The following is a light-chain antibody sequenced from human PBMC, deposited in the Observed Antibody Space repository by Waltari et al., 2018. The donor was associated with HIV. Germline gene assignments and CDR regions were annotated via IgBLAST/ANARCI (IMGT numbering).Light chain of an antibody. V-gene: IGLV3-25*03. CDR1: VLASQY. CDR2: KDI. Sequence: SYELTQPVSVSVSPGQTAAITCFGEVLASQYSYWYQQKPGQAPVILIYKDIERPPGVPARFSGSKSGTTVTLTIRGVQAEDEADYYCQSLDNRKIHVVFGGGTKVTVL. CDR3: QSLDNRKIHVV. J-gene: IGLJ2*01.